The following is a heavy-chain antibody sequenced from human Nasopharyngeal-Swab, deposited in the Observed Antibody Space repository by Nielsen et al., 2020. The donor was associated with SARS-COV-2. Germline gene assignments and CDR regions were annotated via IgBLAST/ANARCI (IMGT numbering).Heavy chain of an antibody. CDR3: ARAGVGGACDI. Sequence: SETLSLTCTVSGGSISSYYWSWIRQPPGKGLEWIGYIYYSGSTNYNPSLKSRVTISVDTSKNQFSLKLRSVTAADTAVYYCARAGVGGACDIWGQWTMVTVSS. CDR1: GGSISSYY. J-gene: IGHJ3*02. V-gene: IGHV4-59*01. D-gene: IGHD3-16*01. CDR2: IYYSGST.